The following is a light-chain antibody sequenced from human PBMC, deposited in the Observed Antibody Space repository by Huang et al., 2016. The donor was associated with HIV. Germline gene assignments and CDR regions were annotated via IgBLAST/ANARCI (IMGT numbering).Light chain of an antibody. V-gene: IGKV1-17*03. CDR2: GTS. CDR1: QDIFNY. CDR3: LQHKNFHTPT. Sequence: DIQMTQSPSAMSASVGDRVTITCRATQDIFNYLAWFQQEPGKAPTRLIYGTSSLQTGVPARFSGSESGTEFTLTINNLQPEDSATYYCLQHKNFHTPTFGQGTKVEVK. J-gene: IGKJ1*01.